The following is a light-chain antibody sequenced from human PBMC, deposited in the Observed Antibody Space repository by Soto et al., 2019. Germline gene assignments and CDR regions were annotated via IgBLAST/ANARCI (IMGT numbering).Light chain of an antibody. CDR2: DVS. Sequence: QSALTPPASVSGSPGQSITISCTGTSSDVGGYNYVSWYQQYAGKAPQLMISDVSNRPSGVSTRFSGSKSGNTASLTISGLQAEEEADYYCSSYTSSSTTVVFAGGSKLTVL. J-gene: IGLJ2*01. CDR1: SSDVGGYNY. V-gene: IGLV2-14*01. CDR3: SSYTSSSTTVV.